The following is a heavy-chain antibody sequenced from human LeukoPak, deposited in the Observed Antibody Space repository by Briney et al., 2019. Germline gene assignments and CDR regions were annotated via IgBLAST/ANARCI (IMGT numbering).Heavy chain of an antibody. CDR3: ARDTLYYYDSSGYSINYFDY. CDR2: IYYSGST. CDR1: GGSISSSSYY. Sequence: SETLSLTCTVSGGSISSSSYYWGWIRQPPGKGLEWIGSIYYSGSTYYNPSLKSRVTISVDTSKNQFSLKLSSVTAADTAVYYCARDTLYYYDSSGYSINYFDYWGQGTLVTVSS. D-gene: IGHD3-22*01. J-gene: IGHJ4*02. V-gene: IGHV4-39*01.